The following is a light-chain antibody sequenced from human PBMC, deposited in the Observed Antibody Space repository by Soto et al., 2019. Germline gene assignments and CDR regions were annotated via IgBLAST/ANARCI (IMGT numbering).Light chain of an antibody. J-gene: IGKJ4*01. CDR2: GAS. CDR1: ESVRTS. V-gene: IGKV3-15*01. CDR3: QQYHTWPIT. Sequence: IVLPKYPATLSASPGERASLSCRASESVRTSLAWYQPKPGQAPGLLISGASTGATGIPARFSGSGSGTEFTLTISSLQSEDCAIYYCQQYHTWPITFGGGTKV.